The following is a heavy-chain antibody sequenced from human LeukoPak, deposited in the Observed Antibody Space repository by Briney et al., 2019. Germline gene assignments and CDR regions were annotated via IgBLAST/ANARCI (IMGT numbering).Heavy chain of an antibody. Sequence: GGSLRLSCAASGFTFSSFWMNWVRQAPGKGLEWVANIKQDGSEKYYVDSVKGRFTISRDNAKNSLYLQMNSLRAEDTAVYYCARPMVRGVIITSYYFDYWGQGTLVTVSS. V-gene: IGHV3-7*01. CDR3: ARPMVRGVIITSYYFDY. CDR1: GFTFSSFW. CDR2: IKQDGSEK. J-gene: IGHJ4*02. D-gene: IGHD3-10*01.